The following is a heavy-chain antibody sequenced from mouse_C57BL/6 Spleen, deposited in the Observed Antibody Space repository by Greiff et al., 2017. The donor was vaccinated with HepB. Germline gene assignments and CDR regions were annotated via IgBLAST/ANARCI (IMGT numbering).Heavy chain of an antibody. CDR3: APYYGSSYDYAMDY. Sequence: EVQLQQSGPELVKPGASVKMSCKASGYTFTDYNMHWVKQSHGKSLERIGYINPNNGGTSYNQKFKGKATLTVNKSSSTAYMELRSLTSEDSAVYYCAPYYGSSYDYAMDYWGQGTSVTVSS. D-gene: IGHD1-1*01. J-gene: IGHJ4*01. CDR1: GYTFTDYN. V-gene: IGHV1-22*01. CDR2: INPNNGGT.